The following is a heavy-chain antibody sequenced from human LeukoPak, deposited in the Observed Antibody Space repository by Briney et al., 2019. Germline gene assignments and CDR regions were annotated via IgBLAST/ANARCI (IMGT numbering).Heavy chain of an antibody. CDR1: GFTVSSNY. CDR3: ASGPPNYDILTGYPY. V-gene: IGHV3-53*01. J-gene: IGHJ4*02. Sequence: GGSLRLSCAAYGFTVSSNYMSWVRQAPGKGLEWVSVIYSGGSTYYADSVKGRFTISRDNSKNTLYLQMNSLRAEDTAVYYCASGPPNYDILTGYPYWGQGTLVTVSS. CDR2: IYSGGST. D-gene: IGHD3-9*01.